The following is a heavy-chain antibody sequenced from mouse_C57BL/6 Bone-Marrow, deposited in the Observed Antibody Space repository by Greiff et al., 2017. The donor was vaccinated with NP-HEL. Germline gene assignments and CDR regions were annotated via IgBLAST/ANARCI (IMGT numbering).Heavy chain of an antibody. Sequence: EVNVVESGGDLVKPGGSLKLSCAASGFTFSSYGMSWVRQTPDKRLEWVATISSGGSYTYYPDSVKGRFTISRDNAKNTLYLQMSSLKSEDTAMYYGARHEDLAWFAYWGQGTLVTVSA. CDR2: ISSGGSYT. CDR1: GFTFSSYG. J-gene: IGHJ3*01. V-gene: IGHV5-6*01. CDR3: ARHEDLAWFAY.